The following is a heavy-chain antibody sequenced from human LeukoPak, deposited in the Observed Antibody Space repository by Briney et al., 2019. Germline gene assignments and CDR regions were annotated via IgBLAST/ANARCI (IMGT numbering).Heavy chain of an antibody. J-gene: IGHJ4*02. CDR1: GASISSSSYF. CDR3: ARHPGGNSAFRFDY. Sequence: SETLSLTCSVSGASISSSSYFWSWIRQPPGKGLEWIGYVYYSGDTNYNPSLKSRVTISGDTSKNQFTVRMSPLTAAGTAVYYCARHPGGNSAFRFDYWGQGILVTVSS. CDR2: VYYSGDT. D-gene: IGHD4-23*01. V-gene: IGHV4-61*05.